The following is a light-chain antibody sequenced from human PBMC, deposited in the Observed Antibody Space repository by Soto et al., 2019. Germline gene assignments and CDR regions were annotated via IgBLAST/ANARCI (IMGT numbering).Light chain of an antibody. J-gene: IGKJ1*01. CDR2: GAS. CDR3: QQYGSSPPWT. V-gene: IGKV3-20*01. Sequence: EIVFTQSPGTLSLSPGERATLSCRASQSVSSSYLAWYQQKPGQAPRLLIYGASSRANGIPDRFSGTGSGTDLTLTISRLEPEDFAVYDGQQYGSSPPWTFGQGTKVDIK. CDR1: QSVSSSY.